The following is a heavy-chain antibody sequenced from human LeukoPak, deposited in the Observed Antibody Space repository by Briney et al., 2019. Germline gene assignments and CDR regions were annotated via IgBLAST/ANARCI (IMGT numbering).Heavy chain of an antibody. CDR2: IYSGGST. J-gene: IGHJ4*02. CDR1: EFSVGSNY. CDR3: ARGLAYYYDSSAYFLDY. Sequence: GGSLRLSCAASEFSVGSNYMTWVRQAPGKGLEWVSLIYSGGSTYYADSVKGRFTISRDNSKNTLYLQMNSLRAEDTAVYYCARGLAYYYDSSAYFLDYWGQGTLVTVSS. V-gene: IGHV3-66*01. D-gene: IGHD3-22*01.